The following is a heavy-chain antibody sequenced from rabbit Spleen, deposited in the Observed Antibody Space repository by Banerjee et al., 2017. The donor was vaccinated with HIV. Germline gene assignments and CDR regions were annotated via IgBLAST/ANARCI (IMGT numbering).Heavy chain of an antibody. Sequence: QSLEESGGDLVKPGASLTLTCKASGFDFSSSDYMCWVRQAPGKGLEWISCIVGSSSGFTYSATWAKGRFTISKTSSTTVTLQMTSLTVADTATYFCARDTASSFSSYGMDLWGQGTLVTVS. CDR1: GFDFSSSDY. V-gene: IGHV1S40*01. CDR3: ARDTASSFSSYGMDL. CDR2: IVGSSSGFT. D-gene: IGHD6-1*01. J-gene: IGHJ6*01.